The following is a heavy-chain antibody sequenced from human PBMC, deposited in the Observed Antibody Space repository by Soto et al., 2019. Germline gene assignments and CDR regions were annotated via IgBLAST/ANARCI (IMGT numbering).Heavy chain of an antibody. CDR3: ARRHDFWSGYRSLYGLDV. Sequence: PGESLKISCKGSGYSFTNYWIGWVRQMPGRGLEWMGIIYPGDSDTRYSPSFQGQVTISADKSFSTAYLQWSSLKASDTAMYYFARRHDFWSGYRSLYGLDVWGQGTTVTVSS. CDR1: GYSFTNYW. CDR2: IYPGDSDT. J-gene: IGHJ6*02. D-gene: IGHD3-3*01. V-gene: IGHV5-51*01.